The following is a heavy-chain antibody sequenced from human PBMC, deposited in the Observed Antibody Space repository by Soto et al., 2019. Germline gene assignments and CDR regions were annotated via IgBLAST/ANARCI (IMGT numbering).Heavy chain of an antibody. CDR2: INPNSGGT. CDR3: ARADSIAVAGFDY. CDR1: GYTFTGYY. V-gene: IGHV1-2*04. J-gene: IGHJ4*02. D-gene: IGHD6-19*01. Sequence: ASVKVSCKASGYTFTGYYMHWVRQAPGQGLEWMGWINPNSGGTNYAQKFQGWVTMTRDTSISTAYMELSRLRSDDTAVYYCARADSIAVAGFDYWGQGTLVTVSS.